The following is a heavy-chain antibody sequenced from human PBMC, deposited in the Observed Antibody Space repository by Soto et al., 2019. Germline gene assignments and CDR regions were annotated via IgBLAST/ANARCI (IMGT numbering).Heavy chain of an antibody. Sequence: QVQLVQSGAEVKKPGASVKVSCKASGYTFTIYGISWVRQAPGQGLEWMGWISAYNGGANYVQKFQGRVTMSTDTSTSTAYMELRSLRSDDTAMYYCARWDCSHNNCNGDYLQYWGQGSLVSVSS. D-gene: IGHD2-15*01. CDR3: ARWDCSHNNCNGDYLQY. CDR2: ISAYNGGA. V-gene: IGHV1-18*01. J-gene: IGHJ1*01. CDR1: GYTFTIYG.